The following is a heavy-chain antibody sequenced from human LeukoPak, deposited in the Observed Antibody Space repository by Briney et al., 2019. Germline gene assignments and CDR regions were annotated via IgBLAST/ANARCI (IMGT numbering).Heavy chain of an antibody. CDR3: AREDESGWRRFDY. CDR1: GDTFSGYF. D-gene: IGHD6-19*01. V-gene: IGHV1-2*02. J-gene: IGHJ4*02. Sequence: ASVKVSCTASGDTFSGYFIHWVRQAPGQGLEWMGNINTNSGVTNYAQKFQGRVTMTRDTSITTAYMELSSLISDDTAVYYCAREDESGWRRFDYWGQGTLVTVSS. CDR2: INTNSGVT.